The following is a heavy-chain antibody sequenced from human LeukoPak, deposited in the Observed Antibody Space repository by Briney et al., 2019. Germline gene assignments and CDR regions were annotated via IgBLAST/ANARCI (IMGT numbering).Heavy chain of an antibody. J-gene: IGHJ5*02. D-gene: IGHD3-16*02. CDR3: AAGAAGNVWGSYRYQGSWFDP. V-gene: IGHV1-58*02. CDR2: IVVGSGNT. CDR1: GFTFTSSA. Sequence: GASVKVSCKASGFTFTSSAMQWVRQARGQRLEWIGWIVVGSGNTNYAQKFQERVTITRDMSTSTAYMELSSLRSEDTAVYYCAAGAAGNVWGSYRYQGSWFDPWGQGTLVTVSS.